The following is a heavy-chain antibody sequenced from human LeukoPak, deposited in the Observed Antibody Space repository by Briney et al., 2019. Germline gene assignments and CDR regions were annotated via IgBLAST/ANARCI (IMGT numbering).Heavy chain of an antibody. J-gene: IGHJ3*02. CDR1: GVSISSYY. V-gene: IGHV4-59*01. Sequence: PSETLSLTCTVSGVSISSYYWSWIRQPPGKGLEWIGYIYYSGSTNYNPPLKSRVTISVDTSKNQFSLKLSSVTAADTAVYYCARTHAFDIWGQGTMVTVSS. CDR2: IYYSGST. CDR3: ARTHAFDI.